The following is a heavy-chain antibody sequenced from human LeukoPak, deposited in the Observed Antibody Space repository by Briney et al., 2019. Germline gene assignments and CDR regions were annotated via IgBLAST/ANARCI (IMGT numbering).Heavy chain of an antibody. CDR3: ARDHDCGDCLDD. J-gene: IGHJ4*02. CDR1: GFTLGSYE. D-gene: IGHD4/OR15-4a*01. V-gene: IGHV3-53*01. CDR2: IYSGGST. Sequence: GGSLRLSCAASGFTLGSYEMNWVRQAPGKGLEWVSVIYSGGSTYYADSVKGRFTISRDNSKNTLYLQMNSLRAEDTAVYYCARDHDCGDCLDDWGQGTLVTVSS.